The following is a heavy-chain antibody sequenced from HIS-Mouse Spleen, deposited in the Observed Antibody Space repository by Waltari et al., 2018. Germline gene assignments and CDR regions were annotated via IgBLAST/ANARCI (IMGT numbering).Heavy chain of an antibody. CDR2: ISWDGGST. Sequence: EVQLVESGGVVVQPGGSLRLSCSASGFTFDDYAWHWVRQAPGKGLEWVSLISWDGGSTYYADSVKGRFTISRDNSKNSLYLQMNSLRAEDTALYYCAKDRDGSGSYSDYWGQGTLVTVSS. CDR1: GFTFDDYA. J-gene: IGHJ4*02. CDR3: AKDRDGSGSYSDY. V-gene: IGHV3-43D*03. D-gene: IGHD3-10*01.